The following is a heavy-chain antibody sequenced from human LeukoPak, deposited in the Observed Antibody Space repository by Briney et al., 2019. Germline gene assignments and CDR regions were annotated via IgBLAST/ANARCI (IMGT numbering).Heavy chain of an antibody. CDR2: ISSNGGST. CDR1: GFTFSSYA. V-gene: IGHV3-64D*09. CDR3: VIKTTKAIAVADYYFDY. J-gene: IGHJ4*02. D-gene: IGHD6-19*01. Sequence: TGGSLRLSCSASGFTFSSYAMHWVRQAPGKGLGYVSAISSNGGSTYYADSVKGRFTISRDNSKNTLYLQMSSLRAEDTAVYYCVIKTTKAIAVADYYFDYWGQGTLVTVSS.